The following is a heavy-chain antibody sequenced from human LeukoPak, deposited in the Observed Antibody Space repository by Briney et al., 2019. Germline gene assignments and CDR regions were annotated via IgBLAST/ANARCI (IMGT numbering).Heavy chain of an antibody. Sequence: GGSLRLSCAASGFTFSSYALSWVRQAPGMGLEWVSGISGSGSSADYADSVKGRFTISRDNSKNTLYLQMNSLRAEDTAVYYCAKDRYDLYDAFDIWGQGTMVTVSS. CDR1: GFTFSSYA. J-gene: IGHJ3*02. D-gene: IGHD3-22*01. CDR3: AKDRYDLYDAFDI. V-gene: IGHV3-23*01. CDR2: ISGSGSSA.